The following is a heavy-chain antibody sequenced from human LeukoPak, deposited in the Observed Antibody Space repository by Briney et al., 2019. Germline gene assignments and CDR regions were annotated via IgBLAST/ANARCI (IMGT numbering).Heavy chain of an antibody. J-gene: IGHJ4*02. V-gene: IGHV4-34*01. CDR1: GGSFSGYY. Sequence: SETLSLTCGVDGGSFSGYYWNWIRQPPGKGLEWIGEINHSGSTNYNPSLKSRVTISVDTSKNQFSLTLTSVTAADTAVYYCARDPRYWGQGTLVTVSS. CDR2: INHSGST. CDR3: ARDPRY.